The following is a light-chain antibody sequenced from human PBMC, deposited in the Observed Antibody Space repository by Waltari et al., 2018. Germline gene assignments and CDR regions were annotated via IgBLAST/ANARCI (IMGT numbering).Light chain of an antibody. J-gene: IGLJ3*02. CDR3: SSYTSNNIWV. V-gene: IGLV2-14*01. CDR1: SSDVGGYNY. CDR2: DVS. Sequence: QSALTQPASVSGSPGQLITISCTGTSSDVGGYNYVPWYQQHPGKAPKFMIYDVSQRPSGVSNRFSGSKSGNTASLTISGLQAEDEADYYCSSYTSNNIWVFGGGTKLTVL.